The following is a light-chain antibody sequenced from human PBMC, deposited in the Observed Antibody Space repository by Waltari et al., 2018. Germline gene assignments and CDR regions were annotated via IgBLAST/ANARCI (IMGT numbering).Light chain of an antibody. CDR3: MQGNRWPCT. Sequence: NTYLNWYHQRPGQPPRRLIYTIYNRADGIPARFSGSGSVADFTLTINKVEASDVGVYYCMQGNRWPCTFGPGTKVEV. CDR2: TIY. CDR1: NTY. J-gene: IGKJ2*02. V-gene: IGKV2-30*01.